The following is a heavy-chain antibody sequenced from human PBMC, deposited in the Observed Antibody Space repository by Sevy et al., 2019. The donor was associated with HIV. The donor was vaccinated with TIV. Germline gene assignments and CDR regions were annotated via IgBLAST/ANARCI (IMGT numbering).Heavy chain of an antibody. J-gene: IGHJ6*02. CDR2: ISYDGSNK. D-gene: IGHD2-2*01. Sequence: GGSLRLSCAASGFTFSSYAMHWVRQAPGKGLEWVAVISYDGSNKYYADSVKGRFTISRDNSKNTLYLQMNSLRAEETAGYYCARDLGYCSSTSCSYYGMDVWGQGTTVTVSS. CDR3: ARDLGYCSSTSCSYYGMDV. CDR1: GFTFSSYA. V-gene: IGHV3-30-3*01.